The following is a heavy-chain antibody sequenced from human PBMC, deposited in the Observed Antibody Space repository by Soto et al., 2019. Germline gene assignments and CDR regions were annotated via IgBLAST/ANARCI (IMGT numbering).Heavy chain of an antibody. D-gene: IGHD2-21*01. J-gene: IGHJ4*02. CDR1: ESIFTNSG. Sequence: QLGQSGAEVKKPDSSVQVSCKASESIFTNSGVTWVRQAPGQGLEWMGGINPTFGTTHYAKKFQGRLTIYADESRTTVNMGLSNLTPEDTAVYYCARLRSDCGCCTCSGSVWGQGTLVTVSS. CDR2: INPTFGTT. V-gene: IGHV1-69*01. CDR3: ARLRSDCGCCTCSGSV.